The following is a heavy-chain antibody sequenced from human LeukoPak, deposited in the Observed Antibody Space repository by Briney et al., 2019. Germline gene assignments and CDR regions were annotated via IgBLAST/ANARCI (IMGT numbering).Heavy chain of an antibody. D-gene: IGHD4-23*01. Sequence: PSETLSLTCAVYGGSFSGYYWSWIRQPPGKGLEWIEEINHSGSTNYNPSLKSRVTISVDTSKNQFSLKLSSVTAADTAVYYCASPPVNGRNSLYDAFDIWGQGTMVTVSS. CDR3: ASPPVNGRNSLYDAFDI. CDR2: INHSGST. J-gene: IGHJ3*02. V-gene: IGHV4-34*01. CDR1: GGSFSGYY.